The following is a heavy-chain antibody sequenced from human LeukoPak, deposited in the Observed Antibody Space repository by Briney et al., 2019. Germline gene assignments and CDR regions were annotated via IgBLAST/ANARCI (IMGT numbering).Heavy chain of an antibody. CDR3: ASSSSGSDY. CDR1: GGSFSGYY. V-gene: IGHV4-34*01. Sequence: SETLSLTCAVYGGSFSGYYWSWIRQPPGKGLEWIGSIYHSGSTYYNPSLKSRVTISVDMSKNHFSLKLSSVTAADTAVYYCASSSSGSDYWGQGTLVTVSS. CDR2: IYHSGST. D-gene: IGHD3-10*01. J-gene: IGHJ4*02.